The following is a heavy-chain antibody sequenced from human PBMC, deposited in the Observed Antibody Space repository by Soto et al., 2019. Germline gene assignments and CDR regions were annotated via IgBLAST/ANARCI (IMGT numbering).Heavy chain of an antibody. CDR2: IYWDDDK. V-gene: IGHV2-5*02. CDR1: GFSLSTSGVG. Sequence: QITLKESGPTLVKPTQTLTLTCTFSGFSLSTSGVGLACIPQPPGKALDWLALIYWDDDKLYRPSLESRLPITKDTSKDRVMLTILNMAPVDTATHYRAYVPWSGGSCFWFNNRGMDVWGHGTTVTVSS. D-gene: IGHD2-15*01. CDR3: AYVPWSGGSCFWFNNRGMDV. J-gene: IGHJ6*02.